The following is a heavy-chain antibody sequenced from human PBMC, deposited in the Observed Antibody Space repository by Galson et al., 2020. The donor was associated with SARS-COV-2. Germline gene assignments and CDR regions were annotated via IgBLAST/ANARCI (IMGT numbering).Heavy chain of an antibody. J-gene: IGHJ4*02. Sequence: SQTLSLTCTVSGGSIGSSSYYWGWIRQPPGKGLEWIGSIYYSGSTYYNPSLKSRVTISVDTSKNQFSLKLSSVTAADTAVYYCARSLAYCGGDCYSTFDYWGQGTLVTVSS. D-gene: IGHD2-21*02. V-gene: IGHV4-39*01. CDR2: IYYSGST. CDR3: ARSLAYCGGDCYSTFDY. CDR1: GGSIGSSSYY.